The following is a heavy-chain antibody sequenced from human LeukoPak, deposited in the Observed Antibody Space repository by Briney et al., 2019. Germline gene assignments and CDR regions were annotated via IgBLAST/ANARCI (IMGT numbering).Heavy chain of an antibody. Sequence: GGSLRLSCVVSGFTYSSYAMHWLRQAPGKGLEYVSAISSNGGSTYYANSVKGRFTISRDNSKNTLYLQMGSLRVEDMAVYYCARASGGSYGFWGQGTLVAVSS. J-gene: IGHJ1*01. V-gene: IGHV3-64*01. CDR2: ISSNGGST. CDR1: GFTYSSYA. CDR3: ARASGGSYGF. D-gene: IGHD6-19*01.